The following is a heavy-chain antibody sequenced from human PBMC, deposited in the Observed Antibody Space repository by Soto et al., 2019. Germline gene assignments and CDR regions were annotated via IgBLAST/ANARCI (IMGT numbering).Heavy chain of an antibody. V-gene: IGHV1-69*12. CDR3: ARDTYREQLGGNYYYALDV. CDR2: IIPIFRTP. D-gene: IGHD1-1*01. CDR1: GDTFSRFA. Sequence: QVQLVQSGAEVRKPGSSLKVSCKASGDTFSRFAISWVRQAPGQGLEWMGGIIPIFRTPKYAQKCQGRVTIIADEFTHTAYMELRSLRSEDTAVYYCARDTYREQLGGNYYYALDVLGQRTTVIVSS. J-gene: IGHJ6*02.